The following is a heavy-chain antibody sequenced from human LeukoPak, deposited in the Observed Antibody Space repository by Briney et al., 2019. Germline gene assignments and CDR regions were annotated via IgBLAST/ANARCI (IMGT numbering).Heavy chain of an antibody. V-gene: IGHV4-34*01. CDR2: INHSGST. Sequence: PSETLSLTCAVYGGSFSGYYWSWIRQPPGKGLEWIGEINHSGSTNYNPSHKSRVTISVDTSKNQFSLKLSSVTAADTAVYYCARSTGINWFDPWGQGTLVTVSS. D-gene: IGHD2-8*02. CDR1: GGSFSGYY. CDR3: ARSTGINWFDP. J-gene: IGHJ5*02.